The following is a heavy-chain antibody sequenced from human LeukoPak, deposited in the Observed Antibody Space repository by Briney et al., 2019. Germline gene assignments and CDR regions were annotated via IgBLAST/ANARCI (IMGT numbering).Heavy chain of an antibody. D-gene: IGHD2-15*01. CDR1: GFTFSSYW. CDR2: INSDGSST. CDR3: ARSGAPTPDY. Sequence: PGGSLRLSCAASGFTFSSYWMHWVRQSPGKGLVWVSGINSDGSSTSYADSVKGRFTISRDNAKNTLNLQMNSLRAEDTALYYCARSGAPTPDYWGQGTLVIVSS. J-gene: IGHJ4*02. V-gene: IGHV3-74*01.